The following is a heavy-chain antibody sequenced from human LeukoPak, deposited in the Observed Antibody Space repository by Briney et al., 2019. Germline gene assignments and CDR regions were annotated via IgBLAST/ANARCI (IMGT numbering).Heavy chain of an antibody. Sequence: ASVKVSCKASGYTFRRYFMNWVRQAPGQGLEWMGIINPSGGSTSYAQKFQGRVTMTRDTSTSTVYMELSSLRSEDTAVYYCARRVTIFGVVDWFDPWGQGTLVTVSS. CDR2: INPSGGST. CDR1: GYTFRRYF. D-gene: IGHD3-3*01. J-gene: IGHJ5*02. V-gene: IGHV1-46*01. CDR3: ARRVTIFGVVDWFDP.